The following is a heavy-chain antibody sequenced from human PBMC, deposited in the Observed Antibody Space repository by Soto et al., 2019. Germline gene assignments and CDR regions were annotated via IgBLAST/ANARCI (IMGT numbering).Heavy chain of an antibody. CDR3: TRPADGGSGYTFDQ. J-gene: IGHJ4*02. D-gene: IGHD3-22*01. CDR1: GFIFSGSA. CDR2: IRSRANSYAT. Sequence: EVQLVESGGTLVQPGGSLKLSCAASGFIFSGSALHWVRQASGKGLEWVGRIRSRANSYATSYAASVKGRFTISRHDSKNTAYLQMNSLKTEDTAVYYCTRPADGGSGYTFDQWCQGTLVTVSS. V-gene: IGHV3-73*01.